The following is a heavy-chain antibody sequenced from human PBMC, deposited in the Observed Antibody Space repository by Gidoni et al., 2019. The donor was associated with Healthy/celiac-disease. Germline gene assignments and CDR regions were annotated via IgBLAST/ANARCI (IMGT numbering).Heavy chain of an antibody. V-gene: IGHV3-30-3*01. Sequence: QVQLVESGGGVVQPGRSLRLSCAASGFTFSSYAMHWVSQAPGKGLEWVAVISYDGSNKYYADSVKGRFTISRDNSKNTLYLQMNSLRAEDTAVYYCARDPDVVVAATPFDYWGQGTLVTVSS. CDR1: GFTFSSYA. J-gene: IGHJ4*02. CDR3: ARDPDVVVAATPFDY. CDR2: ISYDGSNK. D-gene: IGHD2-15*01.